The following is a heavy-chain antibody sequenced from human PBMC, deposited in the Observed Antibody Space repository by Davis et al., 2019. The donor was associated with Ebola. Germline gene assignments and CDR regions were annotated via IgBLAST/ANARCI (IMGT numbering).Heavy chain of an antibody. Sequence: SETLSLTCAVYGGSFSGYYWSWIRQPPGKGLEWIGYIYYSGSTNYNPSLKSRVTISVDTSKNKFSLKLSSVTAADTAVYYCATAVRDGYYLGNWGQGTLVTVSS. V-gene: IGHV4-59*01. CDR2: IYYSGST. D-gene: IGHD5-24*01. CDR3: ATAVRDGYYLGN. J-gene: IGHJ4*02. CDR1: GGSFSGYY.